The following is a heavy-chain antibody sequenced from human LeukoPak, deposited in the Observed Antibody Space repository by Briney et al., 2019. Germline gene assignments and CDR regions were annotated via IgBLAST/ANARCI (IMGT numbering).Heavy chain of an antibody. V-gene: IGHV3-53*01. CDR2: IYSDGTT. J-gene: IGHJ3*02. D-gene: IGHD1-26*01. CDR3: ARGNDSGTYYGDAFDI. CDR1: GFTVSTNY. Sequence: PGGSLRLSCAASGFTVSTNYMNWVRQAPGRGLEWGSVIYSDGTTYYADSLKGRFTLSRDNSKNTLYLQMNSLRADDTAVYHCARGNDSGTYYGDAFDIWGQGTMVTVSS.